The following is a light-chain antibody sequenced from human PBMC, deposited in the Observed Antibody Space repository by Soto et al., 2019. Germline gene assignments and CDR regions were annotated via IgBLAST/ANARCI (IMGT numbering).Light chain of an antibody. CDR1: SSDIGDYNY. CDR2: DVS. Sequence: QSALTQPASVSGSPGQSITISCTGTSSDIGDYNYVSWYQQYPGKVPKLVIYDVSHRPSGVSNRFSGSKSGNTASLTISGLQDEDEADYYCSSSTTTTSLVVFGGGTKLTVL. CDR3: SSSTTTTSLVV. J-gene: IGLJ3*02. V-gene: IGLV2-14*01.